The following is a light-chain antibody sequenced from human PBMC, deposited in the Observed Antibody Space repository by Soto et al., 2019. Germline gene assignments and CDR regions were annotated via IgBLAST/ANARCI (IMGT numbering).Light chain of an antibody. Sequence: DIQMTQSPSTVSASVGDRVTITCRASQGISSWLAWYQQKPGKAPKLLIYDASSLESGVPSRFSGSGYVTEFTLTISSLQPDDFATYHCQQYYNYPWTFGQGTKVEVK. CDR1: QGISSW. J-gene: IGKJ1*01. CDR2: DAS. V-gene: IGKV1-5*01. CDR3: QQYYNYPWT.